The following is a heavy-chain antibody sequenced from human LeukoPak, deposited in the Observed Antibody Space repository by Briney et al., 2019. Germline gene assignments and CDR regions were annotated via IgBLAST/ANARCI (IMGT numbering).Heavy chain of an antibody. CDR3: ARGRVRWIFGVVISSAATYMDV. CDR1: AGSFSGNY. CDR2: INHSGST. J-gene: IGHJ6*03. D-gene: IGHD3-3*01. Sequence: SENLSLTSAVYAGSFSGNYWSWIRQPPGKGLEWIGEINHSGSTNYNPSLKSRVTISEDTSKNQFSLKLSSVAAADTGVDYCARGRVRWIFGVVISSAATYMDVWGKGTTVTVSS. V-gene: IGHV4-34*01.